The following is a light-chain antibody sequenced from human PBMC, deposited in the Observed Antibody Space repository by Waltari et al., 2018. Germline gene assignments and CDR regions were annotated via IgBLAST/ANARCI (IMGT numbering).Light chain of an antibody. CDR2: DVS. CDR1: SRDVGGYNY. J-gene: IGLJ1*01. CDR3: TSYTSSHGLV. V-gene: IGLV2-14*03. Sequence: QSALTQPASVSGSPGQSITIPCTGTSRDVGGYNYLSWYQQHPGKAPKVVIFDVSYRPSGVSNRFSASKSGNTASLTISGLQAEDEADYYCTSYTSSHGLVFGTGTKVTVL.